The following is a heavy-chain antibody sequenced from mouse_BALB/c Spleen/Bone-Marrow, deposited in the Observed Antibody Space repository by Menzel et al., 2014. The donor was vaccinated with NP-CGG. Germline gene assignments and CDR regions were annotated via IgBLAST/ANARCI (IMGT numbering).Heavy chain of an antibody. V-gene: IGHV14-3*02. CDR2: IDPANGNT. CDR1: GFNIKDTY. CDR3: ASYYYGSSTFAY. J-gene: IGHJ3*01. D-gene: IGHD1-1*01. Sequence: VHMPQSGAELVTPGVSAQLPCTASGFNIKDTYMHWVKQRPEQGLEWIGRIDPANGNTKYDPKFQGKATITADTSSNTAYLQLSSLTSEDTAVYYCASYYYGSSTFAYWGQGTLVTVSA.